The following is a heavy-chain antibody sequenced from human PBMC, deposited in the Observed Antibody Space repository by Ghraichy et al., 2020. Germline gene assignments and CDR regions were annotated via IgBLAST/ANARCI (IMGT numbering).Heavy chain of an antibody. D-gene: IGHD1-26*01. CDR1: GFNFNTNE. Sequence: GESLNISCAASGFNFNTNEMNWVRQAPGKGLEWISSISGSGRTISYADSVKGRFTISRDNTRDSLYLQMSSLRAEDTALYYCARGGGAPYYYGMDAWGQGTTVTVSS. J-gene: IGHJ6*02. CDR3: ARGGGAPYYYGMDA. V-gene: IGHV3-48*03. CDR2: ISGSGRTI.